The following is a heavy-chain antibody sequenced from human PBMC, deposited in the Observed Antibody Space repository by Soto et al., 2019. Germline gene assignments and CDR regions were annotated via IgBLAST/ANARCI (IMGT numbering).Heavy chain of an antibody. CDR2: ISAYNGNT. CDR3: ASCRYGSGGFDY. CDR1: GYTFTSYG. D-gene: IGHD3-10*01. Sequence: QVQLVQSGAEVKKPGASVKVSCKASGYTFTSYGISCVRQAPGQGLEWMGWISAYNGNTNCAQKLQGRGTMTADTSTGTALMDLGSLISDDAAAYCWASCRYGSGGFDYWGQETLVSASS. J-gene: IGHJ4*02. V-gene: IGHV1-18*01.